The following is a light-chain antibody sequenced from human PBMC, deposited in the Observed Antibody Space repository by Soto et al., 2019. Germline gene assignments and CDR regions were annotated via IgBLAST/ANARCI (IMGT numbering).Light chain of an antibody. CDR1: QSVSSSY. J-gene: IGKJ1*01. V-gene: IGKV3-20*01. Sequence: EIVLTQSPGTLSLSPGERATLSCRASQSVSSSYLAWYQQKPGQAPRPLIYGASSRAIGIPDRFSGSGSGTDFTLTISRLEPEDFAVYYWQQYGSSPWTFGQVTKVEI. CDR2: GAS. CDR3: QQYGSSPWT.